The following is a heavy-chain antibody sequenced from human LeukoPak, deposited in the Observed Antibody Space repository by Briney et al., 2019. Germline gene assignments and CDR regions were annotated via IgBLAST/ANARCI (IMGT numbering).Heavy chain of an antibody. CDR2: IKSKTDGGTT. V-gene: IGHV3-15*01. CDR1: GFTFSNAW. CDR3: TTDRMVRGVIIKGYYGMDV. J-gene: IGHJ6*02. Sequence: PGGSLRLSCAPSGFTFSNAWMSWVRRAPGKGLEWGGRIKSKTDGGTTDYAAPVKGRFTISRDDSKNTLYLQMNSLKTEDTAVYYCTTDRMVRGVIIKGYYGMDVWGQGTTVTVSS. D-gene: IGHD3-10*01.